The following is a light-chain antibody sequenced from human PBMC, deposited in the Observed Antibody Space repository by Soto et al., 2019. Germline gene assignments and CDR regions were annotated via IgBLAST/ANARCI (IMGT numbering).Light chain of an antibody. V-gene: IGKV3-20*01. J-gene: IGKJ1*01. CDR2: GAS. Sequence: EIVFTQSPGTLSLSPGERATLSCRATQSVSSNYLAWYQQKSGQAPRLLIYGASSRATGIPDRFSGGGSGTDFTLTITRXEPEDFAVYFCLQYGGLPRTFGQGTKVDIK. CDR1: QSVSSNY. CDR3: LQYGGLPRT.